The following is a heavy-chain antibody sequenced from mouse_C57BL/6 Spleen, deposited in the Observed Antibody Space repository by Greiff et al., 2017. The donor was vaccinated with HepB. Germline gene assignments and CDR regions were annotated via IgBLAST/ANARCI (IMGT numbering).Heavy chain of an antibody. D-gene: IGHD3-2*02. CDR1: GYTFTDYN. CDR3: ARELRLRRGYYFDY. Sequence: EVQLQQSGPELVKPGASVKIPCKASGYTFTDYNMDWVKQSHGKSLEWIGDINPNNGGTIYNQKFKGKATLTVDKSSSTAYMELRSLTSEDTAVYYCARELRLRRGYYFDYWGQGTTLTVSS. CDR2: INPNNGGT. J-gene: IGHJ2*01. V-gene: IGHV1-18*01.